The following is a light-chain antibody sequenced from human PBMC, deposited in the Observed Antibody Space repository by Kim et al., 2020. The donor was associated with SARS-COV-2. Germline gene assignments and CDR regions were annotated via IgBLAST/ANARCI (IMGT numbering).Light chain of an antibody. V-gene: IGKV3-15*01. CDR2: ETS. CDR1: QRIRTH. J-gene: IGKJ5*01. CDR3: QQYNTWPPIT. Sequence: SQGDSATLSGRASQRIRTHLAWYQQKLVQAPGLLIYETSIRATGVPARLSGSGSGTEFPLTISSLQSEDFEVYYCQQYNTWPPITFGQGTRLEIK.